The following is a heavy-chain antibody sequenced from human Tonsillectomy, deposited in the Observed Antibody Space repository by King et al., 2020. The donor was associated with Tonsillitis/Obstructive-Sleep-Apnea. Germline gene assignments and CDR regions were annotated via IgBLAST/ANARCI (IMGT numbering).Heavy chain of an antibody. CDR1: GGSISNNHYY. CDR3: ARRQLELRPFDY. D-gene: IGHD1-1*01. CDR2: ISYSGST. V-gene: IGHV4-39*01. Sequence: QVQLQESGPGLVKPSETLSLTCTVSGGSISNNHYYWAWIRQPPGKGLEWVGIISYSGSTYYNPSLKSRVTISIDTSKNQFSLKLTSVTAADTAVYYCARRQLELRPFDYWGQGTLVTVAS. J-gene: IGHJ4*02.